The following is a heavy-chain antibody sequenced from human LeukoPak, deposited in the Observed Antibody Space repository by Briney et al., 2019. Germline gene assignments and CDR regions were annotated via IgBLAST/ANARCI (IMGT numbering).Heavy chain of an antibody. V-gene: IGHV3-21*01. J-gene: IGHJ4*02. D-gene: IGHD2-21*02. CDR3: ARDRGGYYDFDY. CDR2: ITTSSLYI. Sequence: GGSLRLSCAASGFTFSSYGMNWVRQAPGKGLEWVSSITTSSLYIYYTDSVKGRFTISRNNAKNSLYLQMNSLRAEDAAVYYCARDRGGYYDFDYWGQGILVTVSS. CDR1: GFTFSSYG.